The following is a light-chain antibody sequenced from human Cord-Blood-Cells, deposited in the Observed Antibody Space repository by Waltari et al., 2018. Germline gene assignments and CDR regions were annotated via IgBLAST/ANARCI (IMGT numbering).Light chain of an antibody. CDR3: QKSYSTPRT. CDR2: AAS. Sequence: IHMTPSPSSLSASVGDRDNITCRASQSISSYLNWYQQKPGKDPKLLIYAASSLQSGVPSRFSGSGSGTDFTLTISSLQPEDFATYYCQKSYSTPRTFGQGTKVEIK. J-gene: IGKJ1*01. V-gene: IGKV1-39*01. CDR1: QSISSY.